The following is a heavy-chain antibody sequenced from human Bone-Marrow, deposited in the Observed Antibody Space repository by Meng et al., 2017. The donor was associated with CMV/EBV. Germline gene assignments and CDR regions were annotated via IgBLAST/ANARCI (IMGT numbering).Heavy chain of an antibody. Sequence: SGPTLVKPTQTLTLTCTFSGFSLSTSGMCVSWVRQPPGKALEWLALIDWDDDKYYSTSLKTRLTISKDTSKNQVVLTMTNMDPVDTATYYCARMTAYGSGSYYKSFESVDYWGQGTLVTVSS. V-gene: IGHV2-70*20. D-gene: IGHD3-10*01. CDR2: IDWDDDK. CDR3: ARMTAYGSGSYYKSFESVDY. J-gene: IGHJ4*02. CDR1: GFSLSTSGMC.